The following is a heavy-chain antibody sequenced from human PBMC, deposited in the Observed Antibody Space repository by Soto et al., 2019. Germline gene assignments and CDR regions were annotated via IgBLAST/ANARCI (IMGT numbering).Heavy chain of an antibody. D-gene: IGHD6-19*01. J-gene: IGHJ5*02. CDR2: ISSSSTYI. Sequence: PGGSLRLSCAATGLTFNTYNMNWVRQAPGEGLEWVSSISSSSTYIYYADSVKGRFTISRDNAKNLLFLQMNSLRAEDTAVYYCARDGGSGLSWFDPWGQGTQVTVSS. CDR1: GLTFNTYN. CDR3: ARDGGSGLSWFDP. V-gene: IGHV3-21*01.